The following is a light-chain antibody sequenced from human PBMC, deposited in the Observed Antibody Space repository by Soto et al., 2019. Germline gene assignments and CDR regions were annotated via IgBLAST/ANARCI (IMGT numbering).Light chain of an antibody. J-gene: IGKJ2*01. CDR3: HQYYSTPYT. CDR1: QSVLYSSNNKNY. Sequence: DIVLTQSPDSLAVSLGERATINCKSSQSVLYSSNNKNYLAWYQQKPGQPPQLLIYWASTRESGVPDRFSGSGSGTDLALTISSLQDEDVAVYYCHQYYSTPYTFGQGTKLEIK. CDR2: WAS. V-gene: IGKV4-1*01.